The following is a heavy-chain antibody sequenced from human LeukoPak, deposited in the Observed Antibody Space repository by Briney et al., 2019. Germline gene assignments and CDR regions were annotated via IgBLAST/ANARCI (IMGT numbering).Heavy chain of an antibody. CDR2: IIPIFGTA. CDR1: GGTFSSYA. Sequence: KVSCKASGGTFSSYAISWVRQAPGQGLEWMGGIIPIFGTANYAQKFQGRVTITTDESTSTAYMELSSLRSEDTAVYYCARGPGQTGYCSSTSCYNGGFDPWGQGTLVTVSS. V-gene: IGHV1-69*05. J-gene: IGHJ5*02. CDR3: ARGPGQTGYCSSTSCYNGGFDP. D-gene: IGHD2-2*02.